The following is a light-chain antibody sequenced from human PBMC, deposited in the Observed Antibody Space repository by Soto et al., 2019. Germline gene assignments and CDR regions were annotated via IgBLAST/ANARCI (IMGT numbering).Light chain of an antibody. V-gene: IGLV1-40*01. CDR1: SSNIGARYD. J-gene: IGLJ2*01. CDR2: GNS. Sequence: QSVLTQPPSVSGAPGQRVTISCTGSSSNIGARYDVHWYQQLPGTAPKLLIYGNSNRPSGVPDRFSGSKSGTSASLAITGRKDEDEADYYCQSYDSSLNAVVFGGGTQLTVL. CDR3: QSYDSSLNAVV.